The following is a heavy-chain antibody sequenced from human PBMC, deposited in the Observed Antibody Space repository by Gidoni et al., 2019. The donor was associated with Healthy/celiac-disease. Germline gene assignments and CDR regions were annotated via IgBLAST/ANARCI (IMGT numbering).Heavy chain of an antibody. J-gene: IGHJ3*02. CDR2: IYPGDSDT. V-gene: IGHV5-51*01. D-gene: IGHD5-12*01. CDR3: ARPNKWQAVRAFDI. Sequence: VQLVQSGAAVRKHGVSPKISCQASGYSFTSYWLGWVRQMPGKGLEWMGIIYPGDSDTRYSPSFQGQVTSSADKSISTAYLQWSSLKASDTAMYYCARPNKWQAVRAFDIWGQGTMVTVSS. CDR1: GYSFTSYW.